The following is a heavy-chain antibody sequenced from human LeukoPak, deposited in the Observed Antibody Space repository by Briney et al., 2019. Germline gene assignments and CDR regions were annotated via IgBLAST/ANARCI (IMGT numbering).Heavy chain of an antibody. D-gene: IGHD2-21*02. Sequence: ASVKVSCKASGYTFTGYYMHWVRQAPGRGLEWMGWINPNSGGTNYAQKFQGRVTMTRDTSISTAYMELSRLRSDDTAVYYCARDYDAYCGGDCYSGTFDYWGQGTLVTVSS. J-gene: IGHJ4*02. CDR1: GYTFTGYY. CDR3: ARDYDAYCGGDCYSGTFDY. V-gene: IGHV1-2*02. CDR2: INPNSGGT.